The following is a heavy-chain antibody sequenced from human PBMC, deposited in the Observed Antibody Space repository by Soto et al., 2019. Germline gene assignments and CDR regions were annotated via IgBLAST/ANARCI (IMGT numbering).Heavy chain of an antibody. D-gene: IGHD6-19*01. CDR1: GGSISSSNL. V-gene: IGHV4-4*02. J-gene: IGHJ4*02. CDR3: ARDRIAVAGTD. CDR2: IYHSGST. Sequence: SETLSLTCAVSGGSISSSNLWSCVRQPPGKGLEWIGEIYHSGSTNYNPSLKSRVTISVDKSKNQFSLKLSSVTAADTAVYYCARDRIAVAGTDWGQGTLVTVYS.